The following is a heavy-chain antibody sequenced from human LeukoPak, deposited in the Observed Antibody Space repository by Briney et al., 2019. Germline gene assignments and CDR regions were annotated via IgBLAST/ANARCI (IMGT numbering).Heavy chain of an antibody. Sequence: GSSGKVSGKASGGTFSSYAISWVRQAPGQGLEWMGGIIPIFGTANYAQKFKGRVTLTRDMATSTDYLELSSLRSEDTAVYYCARDKGYSYGLGWFDPWGQGTLVTVSS. CDR1: GGTFSSYA. J-gene: IGHJ5*02. CDR3: ARDKGYSYGLGWFDP. V-gene: IGHV1-69*05. CDR2: IIPIFGTA. D-gene: IGHD5-18*01.